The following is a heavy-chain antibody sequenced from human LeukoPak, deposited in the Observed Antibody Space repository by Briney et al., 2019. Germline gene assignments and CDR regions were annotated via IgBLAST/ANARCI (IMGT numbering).Heavy chain of an antibody. J-gene: IGHJ5*02. CDR3: ARGRGSENVNWFDP. Sequence: PSETLSLTCTVSGGSISSYYWSWIRQPAGKGLEWIGRIYTSGSTNFNPSLKSRLTMSVDTSKDQFSLKLSSVTAADTAVYYCARGRGSENVNWFDPWGQGTLVTVSS. D-gene: IGHD3-10*01. CDR1: GGSISSYY. CDR2: IYTSGST. V-gene: IGHV4-4*07.